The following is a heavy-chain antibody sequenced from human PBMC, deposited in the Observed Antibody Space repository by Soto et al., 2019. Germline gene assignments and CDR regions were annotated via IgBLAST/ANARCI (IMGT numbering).Heavy chain of an antibody. V-gene: IGHV3-74*01. J-gene: IGHJ4*02. CDR3: TRGGNYYFDY. D-gene: IGHD1-7*01. CDR1: GFTFSTSW. Sequence: EVQLVEAGGGLVQPGGSLRLSCAASGFTFSTSWIHWVRQAPGKGLVWVSRINGDGGTINYADSVKGRFAISRDNAKNAVYVQMNSLSADDTAVYYCTRGGNYYFDYWVQEPLVTVSS. CDR2: INGDGGTI.